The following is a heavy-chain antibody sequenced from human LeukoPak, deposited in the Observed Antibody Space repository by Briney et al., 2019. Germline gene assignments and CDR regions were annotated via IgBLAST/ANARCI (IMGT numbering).Heavy chain of an antibody. CDR1: GFTFSSYS. D-gene: IGHD3-10*01. Sequence: GGSLRLSCAASGFTFSSYSMNWVRQAPGKGLEWVSYISSSSSTIYYADSVKGRFTISRDNAKNSLYLQMNSLRAEDTAVYYCARGSPRNAFDIWGQGTMVTVSS. CDR2: ISSSSSTI. J-gene: IGHJ3*02. CDR3: ARGSPRNAFDI. V-gene: IGHV3-48*01.